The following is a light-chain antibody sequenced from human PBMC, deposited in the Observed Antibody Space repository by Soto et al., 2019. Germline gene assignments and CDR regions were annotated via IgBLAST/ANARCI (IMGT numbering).Light chain of an antibody. J-gene: IGKJ3*01. CDR2: DAS. CDR3: QQFNSEPFT. Sequence: AIQLTQSPPYLSASVGDRVTITCRASQGIRSAVAWYQQKPGKAPKVLMYDASSMESGVPSRFSGSGSGTDFTLTISSLQPEDFATYYCQQFNSEPFTFGPGTKVDIK. CDR1: QGIRSA. V-gene: IGKV1-13*02.